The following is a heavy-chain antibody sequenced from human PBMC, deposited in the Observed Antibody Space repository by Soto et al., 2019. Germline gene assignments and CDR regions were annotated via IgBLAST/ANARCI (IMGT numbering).Heavy chain of an antibody. V-gene: IGHV1-69*01. CDR1: GGIFTASA. CDR2: VIPMFGTA. Sequence: QVQLVQSGAEVRKPGSSVKVSCRSSGGIFTASAISWVRQAPGQGPEWMGGVIPMFGTANYPQRFQGRVTINADESTNTVYMQLSSLRSEDTAVYFCAVGFKLDYYSLHVWGQGTTVTASS. J-gene: IGHJ6*02. D-gene: IGHD3-10*01. CDR3: AVGFKLDYYSLHV.